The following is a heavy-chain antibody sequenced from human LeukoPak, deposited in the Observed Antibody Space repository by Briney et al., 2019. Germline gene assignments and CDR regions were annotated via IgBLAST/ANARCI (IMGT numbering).Heavy chain of an antibody. D-gene: IGHD2-15*01. CDR2: IYYSGTT. Sequence: SETLSLTCNVSGGSISSTSYYWGWLRQPPATGLEGIGSIYYSGTTYYSPSLKSRVTISVHPSKNQFSLKLSSVTAADTAVYYCARQQCNGGSCYSRAIWFDPWGQGTLVTVSS. CDR3: ARQQCNGGSCYSRAIWFDP. J-gene: IGHJ5*02. V-gene: IGHV4-39*01. CDR1: GGSISSTSYY.